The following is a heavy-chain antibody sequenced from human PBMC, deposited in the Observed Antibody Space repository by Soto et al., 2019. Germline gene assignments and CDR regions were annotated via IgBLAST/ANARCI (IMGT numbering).Heavy chain of an antibody. CDR1: GGSFSGYY. V-gene: IGHV4-34*02. CDR2: ISHSGIT. Sequence: QVQLQQWGAGLWKPSETLSLTCTVYGGSFSGYYWYWIRQPPGKGLEWIGEISHSGITNYNPSLNSRVTMSVDTSKNQFSLKLSSVTAADTAMYYCAGGSRDIWGQGTMVIVSS. CDR3: AGGSRDI. J-gene: IGHJ3*02.